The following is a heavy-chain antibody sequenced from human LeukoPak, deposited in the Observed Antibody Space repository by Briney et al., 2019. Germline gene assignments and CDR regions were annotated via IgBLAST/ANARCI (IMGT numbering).Heavy chain of an antibody. CDR2: IYYTGNT. V-gene: IGHV4-59*11. D-gene: IGHD3-10*01. Sequence: SETLSLTCTVSGGSISGHYWSWIRQPPGKGLEWIGYIYYTGNTKYNPSLKSRVTISEDTSKNQFSLRLSSVTAADTAVYYCARETARGDGMDVWGQGTTVTVSS. CDR1: GGSISGHY. CDR3: ARETARGDGMDV. J-gene: IGHJ6*02.